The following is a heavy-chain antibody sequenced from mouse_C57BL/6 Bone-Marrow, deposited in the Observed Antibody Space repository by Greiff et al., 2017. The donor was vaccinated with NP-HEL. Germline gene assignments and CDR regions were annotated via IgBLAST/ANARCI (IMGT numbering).Heavy chain of an antibody. Sequence: VQLQQPGAELVRPGSSVKLSCKASGYTFTSYWMDWVKQRPGQGLEWIGNIYPSDSETHYNQKFKDKATLTVDKSSSTAYMQLSSLTSEDSAVYYSARKKDYSGSSRYYFDYWGQGTTLTVSS. D-gene: IGHD1-1*01. CDR3: ARKKDYSGSSRYYFDY. CDR1: GYTFTSYW. V-gene: IGHV1-61*01. CDR2: IYPSDSET. J-gene: IGHJ2*01.